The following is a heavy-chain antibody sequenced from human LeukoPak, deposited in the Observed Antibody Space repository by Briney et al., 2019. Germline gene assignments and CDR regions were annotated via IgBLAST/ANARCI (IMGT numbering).Heavy chain of an antibody. Sequence: PSETLSLTCTVSGGSISSSSYYWGWLRQPPGKGRGWIGSIYYSGSTYNNPSLKSRVTISVDTSKTQFSLKLSSVTAADTAVYYCARIPYYDSSGYYYYWGQGTLVTVSS. D-gene: IGHD3-22*01. CDR1: GGSISSSSYY. V-gene: IGHV4-39*07. CDR3: ARIPYYDSSGYYYY. J-gene: IGHJ4*02. CDR2: IYYSGST.